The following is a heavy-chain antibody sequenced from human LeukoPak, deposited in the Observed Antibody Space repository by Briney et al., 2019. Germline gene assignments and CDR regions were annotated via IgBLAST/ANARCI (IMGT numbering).Heavy chain of an antibody. CDR3: ARRAPYCGGDCYHLDY. Sequence: GESLKISCKGSGYTFTTNWIGWVRQMPGEGLEWMGIIYPGDSDTRYSPSFQGQVTISADKSISTAYLQWSSLKASDTAMYYCARRAPYCGGDCYHLDYWGQGTLVTVSS. CDR1: GYTFTTNW. J-gene: IGHJ4*02. D-gene: IGHD2-21*02. V-gene: IGHV5-51*01. CDR2: IYPGDSDT.